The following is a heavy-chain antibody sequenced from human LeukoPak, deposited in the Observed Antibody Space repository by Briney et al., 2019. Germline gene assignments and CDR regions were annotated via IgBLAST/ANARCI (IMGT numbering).Heavy chain of an antibody. CDR2: IYYSGST. J-gene: IGHJ3*02. CDR1: GGSISSGGYY. D-gene: IGHD3-10*01. V-gene: IGHV4-31*03. Sequence: LSLTCTVSGGSISSGGYYWSWIRQHPGKGLEWIGYIYYSGSTYYNPSLKSRVTISVDTSKNQFSLKLSSVTAADTAVYYCARVSVSGKDAFDIWGQGTMVTVSS. CDR3: ARVSVSGKDAFDI.